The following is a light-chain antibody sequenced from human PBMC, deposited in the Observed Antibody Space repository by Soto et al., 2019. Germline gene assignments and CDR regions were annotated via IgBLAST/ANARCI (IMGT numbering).Light chain of an antibody. CDR1: QSVSSY. Sequence: EIGLTQSPATLSLSPEERATLSCRASQSVSSYLAWYQQKPGQAPRLLIYDASNRATGIPARFSGSGSGTDFTLTISSLEPEDFAVYYCQQRSNFGGGTKVEIK. CDR2: DAS. CDR3: QQRSN. J-gene: IGKJ4*01. V-gene: IGKV3-11*01.